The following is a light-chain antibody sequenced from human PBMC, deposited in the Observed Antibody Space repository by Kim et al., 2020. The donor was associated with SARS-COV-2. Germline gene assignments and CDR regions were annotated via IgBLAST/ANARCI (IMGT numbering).Light chain of an antibody. V-gene: IGKV1-16*02. CDR3: QHYKSYPLT. J-gene: IGKJ4*01. Sequence: DIQMTQSPSSLSASIGDRVTITCRASQDISHYLSWFQQKPGTAPKSLIYAASSLEGGVPSKFSGSGSGTDFTLTISNLQPEDFATYYCQHYKSYPLTVGGGTKVEI. CDR2: AAS. CDR1: QDISHY.